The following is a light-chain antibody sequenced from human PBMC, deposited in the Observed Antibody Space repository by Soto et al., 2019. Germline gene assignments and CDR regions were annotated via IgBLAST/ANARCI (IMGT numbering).Light chain of an antibody. J-gene: IGKJ1*01. Sequence: DIVMTQSPLSLPVTPGEPASISFRSSQSLLHSNGYNYLDWYLQKPGQSPQLLIYLGSYRASGVPDRFSGSGSGTDFTLKISRVEAEDVGVYYCMQALQTRTFGQGTKVDI. CDR1: QSLLHSNGYNY. V-gene: IGKV2-28*01. CDR3: MQALQTRT. CDR2: LGS.